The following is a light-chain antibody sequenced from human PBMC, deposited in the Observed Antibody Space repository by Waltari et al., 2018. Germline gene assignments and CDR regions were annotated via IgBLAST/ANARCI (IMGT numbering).Light chain of an antibody. CDR1: SSDVCAYTY. CDR3: FSYAGSNNLV. V-gene: IGLV2-8*01. J-gene: IGLJ2*01. CDR2: EVS. Sequence: QSALTQPPSASGSPGQSVTISCTGTSSDVCAYTYVSWYQQHPDKAPQLMIFEVSQRPSGVPDRFSGSKSGNTASLTVSGLQAEDEADYYCFSYAGSNNLVFGGGTKLTVL.